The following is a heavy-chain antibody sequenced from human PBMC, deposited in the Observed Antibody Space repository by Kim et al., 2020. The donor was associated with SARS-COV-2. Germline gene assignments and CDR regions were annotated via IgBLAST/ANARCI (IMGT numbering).Heavy chain of an antibody. Sequence: YADSVKGRFTISRDNAKNSLYLQMNSLRADDTALYYCAKGTRGLQTSCDYWGQGTLVTVSS. J-gene: IGHJ4*02. CDR3: AKGTRGLQTSCDY. D-gene: IGHD1-26*01. V-gene: IGHV3-9*01.